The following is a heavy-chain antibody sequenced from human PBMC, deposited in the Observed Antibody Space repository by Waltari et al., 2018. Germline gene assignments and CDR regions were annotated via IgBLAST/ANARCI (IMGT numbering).Heavy chain of an antibody. CDR3: ARYAKDGETYYFDY. D-gene: IGHD7-27*01. CDR2: IYYSGST. V-gene: IGHV4-59*01. J-gene: IGHJ4*02. CDR1: GGSISSYY. Sequence: QVQLQESGPGLVKPSETLSLTCTVSGGSISSYYWSWIRHPPGKGLEWIGYIYYSGSTNYNPSLKSRVTISVDTSKNQFSLKLSSVTAADTAVYYCARYAKDGETYYFDYWGQGTLVTVSS.